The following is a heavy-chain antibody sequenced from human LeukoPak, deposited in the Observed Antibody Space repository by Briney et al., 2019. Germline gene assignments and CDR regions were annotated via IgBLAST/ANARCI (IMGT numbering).Heavy chain of an antibody. CDR1: GFTFNTFA. D-gene: IGHD2-15*01. CDR2: ISGTGGST. J-gene: IGHJ4*02. V-gene: IGHV3-23*01. CDR3: AKGRCCGGSCYGRGLDS. Sequence: PGGSLRLPCAGTGFTFNTFAMSWVRQAPGKGLEWVSGISGTGGSTYYADSVKGRFTISRDNSKNTVYLQTNSLNAEDTAVYYCAKGRCCGGSCYGRGLDSWGQGTLVTVSS.